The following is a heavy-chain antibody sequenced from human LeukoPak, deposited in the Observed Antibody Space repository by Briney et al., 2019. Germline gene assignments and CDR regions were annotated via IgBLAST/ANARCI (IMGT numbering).Heavy chain of an antibody. D-gene: IGHD4-17*01. V-gene: IGHV3-33*06. J-gene: IGHJ4*02. CDR1: GFTFSSYG. Sequence: GGSLRLSCAASGFTFSSYGMHWVRQAPGKGLEWVAVIWYDGSNKYYADPVKGRFTISRDNSKNTLYLQMNSLRAEDTAVYYCAKDEYGDYALDYWGQGTLVTVSS. CDR2: IWYDGSNK. CDR3: AKDEYGDYALDY.